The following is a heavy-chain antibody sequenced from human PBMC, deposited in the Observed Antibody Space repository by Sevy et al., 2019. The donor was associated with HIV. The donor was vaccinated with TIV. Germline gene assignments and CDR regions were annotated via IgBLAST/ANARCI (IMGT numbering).Heavy chain of an antibody. V-gene: IGHV3-23*01. J-gene: IGHJ4*02. CDR1: GFTFSKYS. Sequence: GGSLTLSCAASGFTFSKYSVSWVRQPPGKGLEWVSTLSFGCGEINHADSVKGRFTISRDNSKNSLYLQMNNLRAEDTAVYYCAREGCTKPHDYWGQGTLVTVSS. CDR2: LSFGCGEI. CDR3: AREGCTKPHDY. D-gene: IGHD2-8*01.